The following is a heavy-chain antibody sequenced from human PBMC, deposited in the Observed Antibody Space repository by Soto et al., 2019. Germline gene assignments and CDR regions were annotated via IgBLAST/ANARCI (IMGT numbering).Heavy chain of an antibody. V-gene: IGHV1-18*01. CDR2: INAYNGNT. CDR1: GYTFTSYG. CDR3: ATLRYFDWLLSTARDGMDV. D-gene: IGHD3-9*01. J-gene: IGHJ6*02. Sequence: ASVKVSCKASGYTFTSYGISWVRQAPGQGLEWMGWINAYNGNTKYSQKFQGRVTITRDTSASIAYMELSSLRSEDTAVYYCATLRYFDWLLSTARDGMDVWGQGTTVTVSS.